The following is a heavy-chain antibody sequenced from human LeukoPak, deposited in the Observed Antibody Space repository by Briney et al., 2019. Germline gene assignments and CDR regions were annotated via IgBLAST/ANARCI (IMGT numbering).Heavy chain of an antibody. V-gene: IGHV3-48*03. CDR2: ISSSGSTI. Sequence: PGGSLRLSCAASRFTFSSYEMKWVRQAPGEGLGWVSYISSSGSTIYYADSVKGRFTISRDNAKNSLYLQMNSLRAEDTAVYYCAELGITMIGGVWGKGTTVTISS. D-gene: IGHD3-10*02. CDR3: AELGITMIGGV. CDR1: RFTFSSYE. J-gene: IGHJ6*04.